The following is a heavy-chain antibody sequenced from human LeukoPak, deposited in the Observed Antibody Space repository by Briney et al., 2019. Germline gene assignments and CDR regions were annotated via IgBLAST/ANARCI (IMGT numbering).Heavy chain of an antibody. CDR2: IWYDGSNK. J-gene: IGHJ4*02. D-gene: IGHD1-14*01. Sequence: GGSLRLSCAASGFTSSSYGMHWVRQAPGKGLEWVAVIWYDGSNKYYADSVKGRFTISRDNSKNTLYLQMNSLRAEDTAVYYCARASDLTGFDYWGQGTLVTVSS. CDR3: ARASDLTGFDY. V-gene: IGHV3-33*01. CDR1: GFTSSSYG.